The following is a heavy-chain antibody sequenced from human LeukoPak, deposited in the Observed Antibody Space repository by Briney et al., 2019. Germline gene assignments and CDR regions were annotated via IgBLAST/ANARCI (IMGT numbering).Heavy chain of an antibody. J-gene: IGHJ6*02. CDR1: GYTFTSYG. CDR3: ARDYYDSSGYLRMDV. CDR2: ISAYNGNT. Sequence: ASLKVSCKASGYTFTSYGITWVRQAPGQGLEWMGWISAYNGNTNYAQKFQDRVTMTTDTSTTTVYMELRSLRSDDTAVYYCARDYYDSSGYLRMDVWGQGTTVTVSS. D-gene: IGHD3-22*01. V-gene: IGHV1-18*01.